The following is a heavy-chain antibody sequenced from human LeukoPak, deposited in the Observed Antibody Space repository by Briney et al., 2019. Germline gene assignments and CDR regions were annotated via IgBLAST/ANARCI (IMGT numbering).Heavy chain of an antibody. J-gene: IGHJ4*02. CDR3: ARVEYSGSWQIVYYFDY. CDR1: GFTFSDYF. D-gene: IGHD6-13*01. V-gene: IGHV3-11*04. CDR2: ISSSGSTI. Sequence: GGSLRLSCAASGFTFSDYFMSWIRQAPGKGLEWVSYISSSGSTIYYADSVKGRFTISRDNAKNSLYLQMNSLTAEDTAVYYCARVEYSGSWQIVYYFDYWGQGTLVTVSS.